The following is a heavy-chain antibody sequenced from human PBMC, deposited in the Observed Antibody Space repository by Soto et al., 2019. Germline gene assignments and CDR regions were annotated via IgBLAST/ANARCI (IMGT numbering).Heavy chain of an antibody. D-gene: IGHD6-19*01. CDR3: AGDRSAVAGTYYFDY. J-gene: IGHJ4*02. V-gene: IGHV1-18*01. CDR2: SSTYNGNT. CDR1: GNTFSSYG. Sequence: QVQLVQSGAEVKKPGASVKVSCKASGNTFSSYGISGVRQAPGQGLEWMGWSSTYNGNTNYAQKLQGRVTMTTDPSTSTAYMELTGLRSDDTAVYYCAGDRSAVAGTYYFDYWGQGTLVTVSS.